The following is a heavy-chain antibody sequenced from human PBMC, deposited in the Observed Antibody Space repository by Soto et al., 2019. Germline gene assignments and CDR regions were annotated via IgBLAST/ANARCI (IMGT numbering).Heavy chain of an antibody. CDR3: ARADYYGSGSYYNVGALVY. D-gene: IGHD3-10*01. J-gene: IGHJ4*02. Sequence: QVQLQESGPGLVKPSQTLSLTCTVSGGSISSGGYYWSWIRQHPGKGPEWIGYIYYSGSTYYNPSLKSRVTISVDTSKNQFSLKLSSVTAADTAVYYCARADYYGSGSYYNVGALVYWGQGTLVTVSS. CDR2: IYYSGST. CDR1: GGSISSGGYY. V-gene: IGHV4-31*03.